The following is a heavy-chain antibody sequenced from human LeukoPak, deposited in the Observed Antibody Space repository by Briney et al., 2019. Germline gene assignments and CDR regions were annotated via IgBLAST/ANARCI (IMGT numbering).Heavy chain of an antibody. V-gene: IGHV4-59*01. CDR3: ARPDLRFGAFDI. CDR1: GGSISSYY. CDR2: IYYSGST. J-gene: IGHJ3*02. Sequence: SETLSLTCTVSGGSISSYYWSWIRQPPGKGLEWIGYIYYSGSTNYNPSLKSRVTISVDTSKNQFSLKLSSVTAADTAVYYCARPDLRFGAFDIWGQGTMVTVSS. D-gene: IGHD5/OR15-5a*01.